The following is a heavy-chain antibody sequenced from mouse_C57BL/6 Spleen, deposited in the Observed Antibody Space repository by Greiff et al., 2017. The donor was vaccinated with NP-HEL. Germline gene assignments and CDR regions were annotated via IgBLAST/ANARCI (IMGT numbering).Heavy chain of an antibody. V-gene: IGHV1-53*01. Sequence: VQLQQSGTELVKPGASVKLSCKASGYTFTSYWMHWVKQRPGQGLEWIGNINPSNGGTNYNEKFKNKATLTVDKSSSTAYMQLNSLTSEDSAVYYWARALWGYFDYWGQGTTLTVSS. CDR2: INPSNGGT. J-gene: IGHJ2*01. D-gene: IGHD1-1*02. CDR3: ARALWGYFDY. CDR1: GYTFTSYW.